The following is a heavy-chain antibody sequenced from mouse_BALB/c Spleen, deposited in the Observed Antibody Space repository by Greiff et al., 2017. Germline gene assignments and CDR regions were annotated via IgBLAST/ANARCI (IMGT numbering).Heavy chain of an antibody. CDR2: ISTYYGNT. CDR3: ARSGIYGNYDYFDY. CDR1: GYTFTDYA. D-gene: IGHD2-1*01. V-gene: IGHV1-67*01. J-gene: IGHJ2*01. Sequence: VMLVESGPELVRPGVSVKISCKGSGYTFTDYAMHWVKQSHAKSLEWIGVISTYYGNTNYNQKFKGKATMTVDKSSSTAYMELARLTSEDSAIYYCARSGIYGNYDYFDYWGQGTTLTVSS.